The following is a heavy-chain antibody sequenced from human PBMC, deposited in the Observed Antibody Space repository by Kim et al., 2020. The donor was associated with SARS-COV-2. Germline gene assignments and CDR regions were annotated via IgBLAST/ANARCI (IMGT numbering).Heavy chain of an antibody. Sequence: DSVKGRFTISRDNSKNTLYLQMNSLRAEDTAVYYCARDPGDILTGYWFDYWGQGTLVTVSS. J-gene: IGHJ4*02. D-gene: IGHD3-9*01. V-gene: IGHV3-30*07. CDR3: ARDPGDILTGYWFDY.